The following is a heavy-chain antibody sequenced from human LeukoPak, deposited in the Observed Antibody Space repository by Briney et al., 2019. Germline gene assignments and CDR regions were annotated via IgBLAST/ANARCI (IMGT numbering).Heavy chain of an antibody. V-gene: IGHV1-46*01. CDR2: INPSGGST. J-gene: IGHJ6*02. Sequence: ASVKVSCKASGYTFTSYYMHWVRQAPGQGLEWMGIINPSGGSTSYAQKFQGRVTMTRDTSTSTAYMELSSLRSEDTAVYYCARDRKQLVVSYGMDVWGQGTTVTVSS. D-gene: IGHD6-6*01. CDR1: GYTFTSYY. CDR3: ARDRKQLVVSYGMDV.